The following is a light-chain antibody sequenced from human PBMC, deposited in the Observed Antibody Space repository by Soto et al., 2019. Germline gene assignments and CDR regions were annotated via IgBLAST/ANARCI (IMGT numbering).Light chain of an antibody. CDR1: TSDVGGY. J-gene: IGLJ1*01. CDR3: CAYTSTSALYV. Sequence: QSVLTQPASVSGSPGQPITISCTGTTSDVGGYVSWYQQHPGKAPKLMIYEVSNRPSGVSNRFSGSKSGNTASLTISGLQTEDEADYYCCAYTSTSALYVFGTGTKLTVL. V-gene: IGLV2-14*01. CDR2: EVS.